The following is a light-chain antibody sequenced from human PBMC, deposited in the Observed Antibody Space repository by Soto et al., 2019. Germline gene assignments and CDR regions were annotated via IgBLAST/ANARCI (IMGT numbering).Light chain of an antibody. CDR3: SSYTSSSTLDVV. J-gene: IGLJ2*01. CDR1: SSDVGGYNY. CDR2: EVS. V-gene: IGLV2-14*01. Sequence: QSALTQPASVSGSPGQSTTISCTGTSSDVGGYNYVSWYQQHPGKAPKLMIYEVSNRPSGVSNRFSGSKSGNTASLTISGLKDEDEADYYCSSYTSSSTLDVVFGGGTKLTVL.